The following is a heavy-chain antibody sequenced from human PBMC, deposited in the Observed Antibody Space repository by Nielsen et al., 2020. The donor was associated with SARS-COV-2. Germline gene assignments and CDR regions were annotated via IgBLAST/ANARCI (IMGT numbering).Heavy chain of an antibody. V-gene: IGHV3-23*01. CDR3: ARGIAVAGKATYYYYYGMDV. J-gene: IGHJ6*02. CDR2: ISGSGGST. Sequence: VRQAPGKGLEWVSAISGSGGSTHYADSVKGRFTISRDNSKNTLYLQMNSLRAEDTAVYYCARGIAVAGKATYYYYYGMDVWGQGTTVTVSS. D-gene: IGHD6-19*01.